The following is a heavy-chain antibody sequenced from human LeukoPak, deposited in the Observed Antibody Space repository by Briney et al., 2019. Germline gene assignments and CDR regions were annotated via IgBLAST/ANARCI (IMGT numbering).Heavy chain of an antibody. CDR3: ARHGGHCTSTSCFDP. V-gene: IGHV4-59*08. D-gene: IGHD2-2*01. J-gene: IGHJ5*02. CDR2: IYSTGST. Sequence: PSETLSLTCTVSGGSISSSYWSWIRQPPGKGLEWIGYIYSTGSTNSNPSLKSRVTISVDTSKNQFSLNLSSVTAADTAVYYCARHGGHCTSTSCFDPWGQGTLVTVSS. CDR1: GGSISSSY.